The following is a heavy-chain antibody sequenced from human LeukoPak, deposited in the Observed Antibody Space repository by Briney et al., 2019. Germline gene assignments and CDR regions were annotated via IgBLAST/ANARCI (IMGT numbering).Heavy chain of an antibody. J-gene: IGHJ4*02. CDR1: GFTVRNNY. D-gene: IGHD3-10*01. CDR3: ATGERMVRGDGVDY. Sequence: GGSLRLSCAASGFTVRNNYMSWVRQAPGKGLEWVSVIYSGGSTYYADSVRGRFTISRDNSKNTLYLQMNSLRAEDTAVYFCATGERMVRGDGVDYWGQGTLVTVSS. V-gene: IGHV3-66*01. CDR2: IYSGGST.